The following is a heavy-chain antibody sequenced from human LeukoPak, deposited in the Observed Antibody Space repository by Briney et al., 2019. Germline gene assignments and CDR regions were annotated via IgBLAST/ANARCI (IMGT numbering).Heavy chain of an antibody. J-gene: IGHJ6*03. CDR3: ARALTYGDNSYYYYYMDV. CDR1: GFTFSSYS. D-gene: IGHD4-17*01. Sequence: GGSLRLSCAASGFTFSSYSMNWVRQAPGKGLEWVSSISSSSSSYIYYADSVKGRFTISRDNAKNSLYLQMNSLRAEDTAVYYCARALTYGDNSYYYYYMDVWGKGTTVTVSS. V-gene: IGHV3-21*01. CDR2: ISSSSSSYI.